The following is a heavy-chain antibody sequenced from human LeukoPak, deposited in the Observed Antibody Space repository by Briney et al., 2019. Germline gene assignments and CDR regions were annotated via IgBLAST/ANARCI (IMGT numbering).Heavy chain of an antibody. CDR1: GFTFHAFE. Sequence: GGSLRLSCAASGFTFHAFEMHWVRQAPGKGLEWVSLIKSDGGKTDYADSVRGRFTISRDNGKNSLYLQMNSLRSEVTALYYCATWAFYHGLDVWGQGTTVTVSS. CDR3: ATWAFYHGLDV. J-gene: IGHJ6*02. CDR2: IKSDGGKT. D-gene: IGHD1-26*01. V-gene: IGHV3-43*02.